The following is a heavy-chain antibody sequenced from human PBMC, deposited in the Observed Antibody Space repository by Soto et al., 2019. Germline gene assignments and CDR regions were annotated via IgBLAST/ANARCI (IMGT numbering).Heavy chain of an antibody. CDR2: ISHNGGST. CDR3: ARIVVPVFSDAFDL. CDR1: GFSFRAYA. D-gene: IGHD2-15*01. Sequence: PGEPLKISCTASGFSFRAYAMTWVRQAPGKGLEWLSAISHNGGSTYYADSVQGRFTISRDNSLNTLYLQLTSLRDADTALYYCARIVVPVFSDAFDLWGQGTLVTVSS. V-gene: IGHV3-23*01. J-gene: IGHJ3*01.